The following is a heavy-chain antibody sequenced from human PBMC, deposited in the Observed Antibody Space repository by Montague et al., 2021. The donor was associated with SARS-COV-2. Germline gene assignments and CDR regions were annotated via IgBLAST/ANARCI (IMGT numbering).Heavy chain of an antibody. J-gene: IGHJ4*02. CDR1: GGSFSGYY. D-gene: IGHD5-18*01. Sequence: SETLSLTCVVYGGSFSGYYWSWIRQPPGKGLEWIGDINHSGSTNYNPSLKSRVTISVDTSKKQFSLRLNSVTAADTAVYYCARGGGYSDGALDYWGQGTLVTVPS. V-gene: IGHV4-34*01. CDR2: INHSGST. CDR3: ARGGGYSDGALDY.